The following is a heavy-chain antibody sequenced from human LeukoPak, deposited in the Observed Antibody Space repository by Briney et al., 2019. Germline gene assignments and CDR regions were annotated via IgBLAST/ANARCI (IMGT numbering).Heavy chain of an antibody. D-gene: IGHD6-19*01. Sequence: SETLSLTCTVSGGSISSSNYYWVWIRQPPGKGLEWIGSIYYSGSTYYNPSLKGRVTISVDTSKNQFSLNLTSVTAADTAVYYCARHYSSGWYAAYYYYYMDVWGKGTTVTVSS. V-gene: IGHV4-39*01. CDR3: ARHYSSGWYAAYYYYYMDV. J-gene: IGHJ6*03. CDR1: GGSISSSNYY. CDR2: IYYSGST.